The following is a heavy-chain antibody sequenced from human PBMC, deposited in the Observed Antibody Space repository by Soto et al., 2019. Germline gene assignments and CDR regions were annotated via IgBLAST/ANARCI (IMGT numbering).Heavy chain of an antibody. J-gene: IGHJ4*02. D-gene: IGHD6-6*01. V-gene: IGHV3-64*02. CDR2: ISSNGGST. Sequence: GGSLRLSCAASGFTFSSHAMHWVRQAPGKGLEYVSAISSNGGSTYYADSVKGRFTISRDNSKNTLYLQMGSLRAEDMAVYYCARVRYTSSSATFSYFDYWGQGTLVTVSS. CDR3: ARVRYTSSSATFSYFDY. CDR1: GFTFSSHA.